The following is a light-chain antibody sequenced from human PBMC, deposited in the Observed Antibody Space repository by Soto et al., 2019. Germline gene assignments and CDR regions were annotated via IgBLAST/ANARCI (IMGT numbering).Light chain of an antibody. CDR2: EVN. CDR1: SRDVGNYNY. Sequence: SALTQPPSASGSPGQSVTISCTGTSRDVGNYNYVSWYQQHPGKAPKLIIYEVNKRPSGVPDRFSGSKSGNTASLTVSGLQAEDEADYFCNSYAGSNNLGFFGGGTKLTVL. J-gene: IGLJ2*01. V-gene: IGLV2-8*01. CDR3: NSYAGSNNLGF.